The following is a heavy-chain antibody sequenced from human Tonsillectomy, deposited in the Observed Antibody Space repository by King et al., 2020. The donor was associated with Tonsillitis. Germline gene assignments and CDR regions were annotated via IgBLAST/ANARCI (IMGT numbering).Heavy chain of an antibody. V-gene: IGHV3-48*01. J-gene: IGHJ4*02. Sequence: VQLVESGGGLVQPGGSLRLSCAASGFTFSSYSMNWVRQAPGKGLGWVSYISSTSTIYYADSVKGRFTISRDNAKNSLYLQMSSLRAQDTAVYYCARDSWELPPYWGQGTLVTVSS. D-gene: IGHD1-26*01. CDR3: ARDSWELPPY. CDR1: GFTFSSYS. CDR2: ISSTSTI.